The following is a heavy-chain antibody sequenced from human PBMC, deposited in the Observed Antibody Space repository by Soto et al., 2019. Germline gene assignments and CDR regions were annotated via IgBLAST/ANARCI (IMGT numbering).Heavy chain of an antibody. V-gene: IGHV1-58*01. Sequence: SVKVSCKASGFTFTSSAVQWVRQARGQRLEWIGWIVVGSGNTNYAQKFQERVTITRDTSTSTAYMELSSLRSEATAVYCCAAVRFARSESPNFDYWGQGTLVTVSS. D-gene: IGHD3-3*01. CDR3: AAVRFARSESPNFDY. J-gene: IGHJ4*02. CDR1: GFTFTSSA. CDR2: IVVGSGNT.